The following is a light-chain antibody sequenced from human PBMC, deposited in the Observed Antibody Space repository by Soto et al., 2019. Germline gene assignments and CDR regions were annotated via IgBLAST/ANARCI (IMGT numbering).Light chain of an antibody. CDR3: QQIFSPVMYT. J-gene: IGKJ2*01. CDR2: GAS. V-gene: IGKV1-39*01. CDR1: QSISNY. Sequence: DIPMTQSPPSLSASVGDRVTITCRASQSISNYLNWFQQKPGKAPQLLIFGASSLHSGVPSRFSGSGSGTHFSLSISSLQPEDFATYYCQQIFSPVMYTFGQGTKLEI.